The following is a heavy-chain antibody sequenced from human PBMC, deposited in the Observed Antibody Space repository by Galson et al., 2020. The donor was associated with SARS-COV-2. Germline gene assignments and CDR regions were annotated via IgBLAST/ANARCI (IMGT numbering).Heavy chain of an antibody. CDR3: ARGVTDAFDI. Sequence: GGSLRLSCAASGFTFKNYDMHWVRQATGKSLEWVSGIGTAGDTYYSGSVKGRFTISRENAKNSLYLQMNSLRAGDTAVYYCARGVTDAFDIWGQGTMVTVSS. J-gene: IGHJ3*02. D-gene: IGHD3-10*01. V-gene: IGHV3-13*01. CDR1: GFTFKNYD. CDR2: IGTAGDT.